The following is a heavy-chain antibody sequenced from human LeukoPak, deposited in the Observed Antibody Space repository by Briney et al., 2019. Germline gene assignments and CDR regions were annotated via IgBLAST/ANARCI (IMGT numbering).Heavy chain of an antibody. V-gene: IGHV1-2*02. J-gene: IGHJ4*02. CDR1: GYTFTSYN. D-gene: IGHD1-1*01. CDR2: ISAYNGNT. CDR3: ARDLLGTGTTTDY. Sequence: GASVKVSCKASGYTFTSYNIHWVRQAPGQGLEWMGWISAYNGNTNYAQKFQGRVTMTRDTSISTAYMELSRLRSDDTAVYYCARDLLGTGTTTDYWGQGTLVTVSS.